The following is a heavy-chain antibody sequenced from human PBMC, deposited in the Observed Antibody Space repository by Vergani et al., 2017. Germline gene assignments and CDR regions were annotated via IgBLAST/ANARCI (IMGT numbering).Heavy chain of an antibody. J-gene: IGHJ4*02. CDR3: AREYSSTSGRAFDY. CDR1: GFDFSSYI. D-gene: IGHD2-2*01. CDR2: VSTGTKSQ. Sequence: QLVESGGGWVQPGGSLRLSCVVSGFDFSSYIMNWVRQAPGKGLEWVSFVSTGTKSQSYAESVKGRFTISRDSAKNSLYLQIDSLRAEDTAVYYCAREYSSTSGRAFDYWGQGTLVTVSS. V-gene: IGHV3-48*01.